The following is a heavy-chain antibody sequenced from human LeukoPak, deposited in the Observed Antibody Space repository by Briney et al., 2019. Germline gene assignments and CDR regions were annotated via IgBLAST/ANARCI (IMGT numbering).Heavy chain of an antibody. J-gene: IGHJ4*02. D-gene: IGHD7-27*01. V-gene: IGHV3-23*01. CDR2: ITTSDGNT. CDR1: GFTFNNYW. CDR3: AKDGGLWVSAHWGDS. Sequence: GGSLRLSCTASGFTFNNYWMHWVRQAPGKGLEWVSTITTSDGNTYYADSVKGRFTVSRDNSKNTLFLQMNSLRAEDTAVYYCAKDGGLWVSAHWGDSWGRGTLVTVSS.